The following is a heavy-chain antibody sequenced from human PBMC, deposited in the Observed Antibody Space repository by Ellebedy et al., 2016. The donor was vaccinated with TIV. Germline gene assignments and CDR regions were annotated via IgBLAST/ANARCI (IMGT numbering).Heavy chain of an antibody. D-gene: IGHD3-10*01. V-gene: IGHV1-2*02. CDR3: ARDRVLSSRVRGVIGDY. J-gene: IGHJ4*02. Sequence: ASVKVSXXASGYTFTGYYMHWVRQAPGQGLEWMGWINPNSGGTNYAQKFQGRVTMTRDTSISTAYMELSRLRSDDTAVYYCARDRVLSSRVRGVIGDYWGQGTLVTVSS. CDR1: GYTFTGYY. CDR2: INPNSGGT.